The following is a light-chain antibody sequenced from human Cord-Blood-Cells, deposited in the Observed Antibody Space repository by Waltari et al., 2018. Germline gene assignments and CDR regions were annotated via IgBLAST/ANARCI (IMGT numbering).Light chain of an antibody. V-gene: IGKV1-39*01. CDR2: AAA. CDR3: QQSYSTPYT. J-gene: IGKJ2*01. CDR1: QSISSY. Sequence: DIQMTQSPSSLSASVGARVTITCRASQSISSYLNWYQQKPGKAPKLLIYAAASLQSGVPSRFSVSGSVTDCTLTISSLQPEDFATYYCQQSYSTPYTFGQGTKLEIK.